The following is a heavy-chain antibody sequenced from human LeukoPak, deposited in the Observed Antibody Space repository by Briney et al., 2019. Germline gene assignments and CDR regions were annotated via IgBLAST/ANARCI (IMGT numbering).Heavy chain of an antibody. CDR1: GFTFSRSA. V-gene: IGHV3-23*01. Sequence: HPGGSLRLSCAASGFTFSRSAMTWVRQTPGKGLGWVSSVSSSGNTYYADSVKGRFTISRDNSKTMLYLQMNSLRAEDTAVYYGVKGRIGGDGLDFWGQGTLVTVSS. CDR2: VSSSGNT. D-gene: IGHD6-13*01. J-gene: IGHJ4*02. CDR3: VKGRIGGDGLDF.